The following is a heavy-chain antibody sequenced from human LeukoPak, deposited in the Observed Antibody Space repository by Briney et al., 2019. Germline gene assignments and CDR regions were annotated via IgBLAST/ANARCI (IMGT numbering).Heavy chain of an antibody. D-gene: IGHD1-26*01. J-gene: IGHJ1*01. CDR3: ARDRGGTYMYFQH. V-gene: IGHV3-23*01. Sequence: PGGSLRLACAASGFTFSSYGMSWVRQAPGKGLEWVSAISGSGGSTYYADSVKGRFTISRDNSKNTLYLQMNSLRAEDTAVYYCARDRGGTYMYFQHWGQGTLVTVSS. CDR2: ISGSGGST. CDR1: GFTFSSYG.